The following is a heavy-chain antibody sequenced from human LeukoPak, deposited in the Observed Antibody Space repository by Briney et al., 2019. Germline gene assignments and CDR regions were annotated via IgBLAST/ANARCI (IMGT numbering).Heavy chain of an antibody. CDR3: ARDPFYPDY. CDR1: GFTFKSYS. V-gene: IGHV3-21*01. Sequence: GGSLRLSCAASGFTFKSYSMNWVRQAPGKGLEWVSYISTTGSYIYYTDSVKGRFTISRDNAKKSLYLHMNSLRAEDTAVYYCARDPFYPDYWGPGTLATVSS. J-gene: IGHJ4*02. CDR2: ISTTGSYI.